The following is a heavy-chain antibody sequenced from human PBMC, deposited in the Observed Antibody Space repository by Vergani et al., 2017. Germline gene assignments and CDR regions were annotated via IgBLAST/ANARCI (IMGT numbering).Heavy chain of an antibody. J-gene: IGHJ4*02. CDR1: GFTFSSYA. CDR3: ARPNIVATIGGRDIFYFDY. V-gene: IGHV3-30*04. Sequence: VQLLESGGGLVQPGGSLRLSCAASGFTFSSYAMHWVRQAPGKGLEWVAVISYDGSNKYYADSVKGRFTISRDNSKNTLYLQMNSLRAEDTAVYYCARPNIVATIGGRDIFYFDYWGQGTLVTVSS. CDR2: ISYDGSNK. D-gene: IGHD5-12*01.